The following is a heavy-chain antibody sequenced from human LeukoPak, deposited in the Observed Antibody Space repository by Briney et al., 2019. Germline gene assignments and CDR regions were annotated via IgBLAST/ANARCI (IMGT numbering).Heavy chain of an antibody. CDR1: GGSISSSSYY. CDR2: ISGSGGST. Sequence: ETLSLTCTVSGGSISSSSYYWGWIRQPPGKGLEWVSAISGSGGSTYYADSVKGRFTISRDNSKDTLYLQMNSLRAEDTAVYYCAKDLGSSGYYYGALDAFDIWGQGTMVTVSS. J-gene: IGHJ3*02. CDR3: AKDLGSSGYYYGALDAFDI. D-gene: IGHD3-22*01. V-gene: IGHV3-23*01.